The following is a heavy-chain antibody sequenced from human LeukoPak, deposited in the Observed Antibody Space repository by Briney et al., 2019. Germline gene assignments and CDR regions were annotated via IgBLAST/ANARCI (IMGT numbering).Heavy chain of an antibody. CDR3: ARKHIVVVVAATDWVDP. D-gene: IGHD2-15*01. CDR1: GGSISSSSYY. V-gene: IGHV4-39*01. CDR2: IYYSGST. Sequence: SETLSLTCTVSGGSISSSSYYWGWIRQPPGKGLEWIGSIYYSGSTYYNPSLKSRVTISVDTSKNQFSLKLSSVTAADTAVYYCARKHIVVVVAATDWVDPWGQGTLVTVSS. J-gene: IGHJ5*02.